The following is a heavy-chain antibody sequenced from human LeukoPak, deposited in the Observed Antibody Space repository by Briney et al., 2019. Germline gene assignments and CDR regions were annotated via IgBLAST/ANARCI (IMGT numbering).Heavy chain of an antibody. J-gene: IGHJ6*02. Sequence: GSLRLSCAASGFTFSTYSMNWVRQALGKGLEWVSAISYSSDYIYYADSVKGRFTISRDNAKNSLFLQMNSLRAEDTAIYYCARITLTGPYGMDVWGQGTTVTVSS. D-gene: IGHD3-9*01. CDR2: ISYSSDYI. CDR3: ARITLTGPYGMDV. CDR1: GFTFSTYS. V-gene: IGHV3-21*01.